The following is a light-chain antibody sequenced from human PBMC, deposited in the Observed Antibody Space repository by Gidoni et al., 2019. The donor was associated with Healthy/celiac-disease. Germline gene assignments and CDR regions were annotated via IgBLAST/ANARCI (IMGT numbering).Light chain of an antibody. Sequence: QSVLTQPPSVSGDPGQRVTISCTGSSSNIGAGYDVHWYQQLPGPAPKLLIYGNSNRPSGVPDRFSGSKSGTSASLAITVLQAEDEADYYCQAYDSSLSCSRVVGGGTKLTVL. CDR2: GNS. CDR3: QAYDSSLSCSRV. V-gene: IGLV1-40*01. CDR1: SSNIGAGYD. J-gene: IGLJ2*01.